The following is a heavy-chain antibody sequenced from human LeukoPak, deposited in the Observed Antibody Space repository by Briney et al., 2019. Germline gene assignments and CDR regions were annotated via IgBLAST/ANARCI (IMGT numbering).Heavy chain of an antibody. D-gene: IGHD3-22*01. CDR1: RYTFTGSY. CDR3: ARDRYYDSSGYGILDAFDL. Sequence: ASVKVSSKASRYTFTGSYMHSGPEAPGQGLEWMGWINPNSGGTNYAQKFQGRVTMTRDTSISTAYMELSRLRSDDTAVYYCARDRYYDSSGYGILDAFDLWVGGTMVTVSS. CDR2: INPNSGGT. J-gene: IGHJ3*01. V-gene: IGHV1-2*02.